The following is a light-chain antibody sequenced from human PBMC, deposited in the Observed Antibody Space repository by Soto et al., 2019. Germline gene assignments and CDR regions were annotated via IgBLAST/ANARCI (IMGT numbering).Light chain of an antibody. J-gene: IGKJ3*01. CDR1: QTVTSSN. Sequence: EFVLTQSPDTLSLPPGERATLSCRASQTVTSSNVAWYQQKPGQAPRPLVYGPSTSATGAPGRFSGSGSGRDFTLTISRLEPEDYAVYYCQQYGASLPVTFGPGTKVEIK. CDR3: QQYGASLPVT. V-gene: IGKV3-20*01. CDR2: GPS.